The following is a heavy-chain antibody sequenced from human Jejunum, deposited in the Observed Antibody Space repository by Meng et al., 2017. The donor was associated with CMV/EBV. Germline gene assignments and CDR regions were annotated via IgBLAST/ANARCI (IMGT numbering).Heavy chain of an antibody. CDR3: VRDRGDGSGSYYDY. Sequence: GDSFTNRIYYWGWIRQSPRKGLGWVASIHYTGGTYYNPSLKGRVTISLDTSKSQFSLELTSVTAADTATYYCVRDRGDGSGSYYDYWGPGTVVTVSS. J-gene: IGHJ4*02. CDR2: IHYTGGT. CDR1: GDSFTNRIYY. D-gene: IGHD3-10*01. V-gene: IGHV4-39*07.